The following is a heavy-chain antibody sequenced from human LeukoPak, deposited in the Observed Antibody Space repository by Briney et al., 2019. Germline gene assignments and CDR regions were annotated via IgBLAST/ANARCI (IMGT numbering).Heavy chain of an antibody. V-gene: IGHV1-69*05. CDR1: GGTFSSYA. Sequence: GASVKVSCKASGGTFSSYAISWVRQAPGQGLEWMGGIIPIFGTVNYAQKFQGRVTITTDESTSTAYMELSSLRSEDTAVYYCATEVRQPHDFWSGYPFDYWGQGTLVTVSS. D-gene: IGHD3-3*01. CDR3: ATEVRQPHDFWSGYPFDY. CDR2: IIPIFGTV. J-gene: IGHJ4*02.